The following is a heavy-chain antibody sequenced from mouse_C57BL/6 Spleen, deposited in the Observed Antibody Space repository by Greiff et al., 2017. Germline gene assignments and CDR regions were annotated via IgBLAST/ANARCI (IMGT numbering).Heavy chain of an antibody. D-gene: IGHD1-1*01. Sequence: VQLQQSGAELVRPGTSVKVSCKASGYTFTNYLIEWVKQRPGQGLEWIGVINPGSGGTNYNEKFKGKATLTADKSSSTAYMQLSSLTSEDSAVYFCAGVHYGSSYSSWFAYWGQGTLVTVSA. V-gene: IGHV1-54*01. CDR2: INPGSGGT. CDR1: GYTFTNYL. J-gene: IGHJ3*01. CDR3: AGVHYGSSYSSWFAY.